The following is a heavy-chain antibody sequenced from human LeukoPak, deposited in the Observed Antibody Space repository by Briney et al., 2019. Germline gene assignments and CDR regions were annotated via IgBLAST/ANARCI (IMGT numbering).Heavy chain of an antibody. J-gene: IGHJ4*02. D-gene: IGHD3-22*01. CDR2: IYYSGST. CDR3: ARGLGYYYDSSGYYADY. Sequence: SETLSLTCAVYGGSFSGYYWSWIRQPPGKGLEWIGYIYYSGSTNYNPSLKSRVTISVDTSKNQFSLKLSSVTAADTAVYYCARGLGYYYDSSGYYADYWGQGTLVTVSS. V-gene: IGHV4-59*01. CDR1: GGSFSGYY.